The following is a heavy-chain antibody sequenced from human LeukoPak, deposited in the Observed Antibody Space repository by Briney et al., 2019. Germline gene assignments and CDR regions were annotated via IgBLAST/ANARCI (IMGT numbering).Heavy chain of an antibody. V-gene: IGHV3-53*01. D-gene: IGHD6-19*01. J-gene: IGHJ4*02. CDR3: ARAAVAALFDY. Sequence: GGSLRLSCAASGFTVSSNYMSWVRQAPGKGLEWVSVIYSGGSTYYADSVKGRFTISRDNSKNTLYLQMNSLRAEDTAVYYCARAAVAALFDYWGQGTLVTVSS. CDR1: GFTVSSNY. CDR2: IYSGGST.